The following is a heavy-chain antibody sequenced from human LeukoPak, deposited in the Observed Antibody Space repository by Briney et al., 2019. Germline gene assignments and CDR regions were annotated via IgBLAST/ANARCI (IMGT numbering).Heavy chain of an antibody. CDR2: ISYDGSNK. D-gene: IGHD6-6*01. J-gene: IGHJ5*02. V-gene: IGHV3-30-3*01. CDR1: GFTFSSYA. CDR3: ARDVYSSSISPWFDP. Sequence: GGSLRLFCAASGFTFSSYAMHWVRQAPGKGLEWVAVISYDGSNKYYADSVKGRFTISRDNSKNTLYLQMNSLRAEDTAVYYCARDVYSSSISPWFDPWGQGTLVTVSS.